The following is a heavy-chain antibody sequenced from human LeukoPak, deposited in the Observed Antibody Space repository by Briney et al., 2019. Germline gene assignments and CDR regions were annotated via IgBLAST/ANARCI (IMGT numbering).Heavy chain of an antibody. D-gene: IGHD3-22*01. CDR1: GFTFSSYA. CDR2: ISYDGGNK. J-gene: IGHJ4*02. CDR3: ARDGHYYDSSGYYFRGVLDY. Sequence: GRSLRLSCAASGFTFSSYAMHWVRQAPGKGLEWVAVISYDGGNKYYADSVKGRFTISRDNSKNTLYLQMNSLRAEDTAVYYCARDGHYYDSSGYYFRGVLDYWGQGTLVTVSS. V-gene: IGHV3-30-3*01.